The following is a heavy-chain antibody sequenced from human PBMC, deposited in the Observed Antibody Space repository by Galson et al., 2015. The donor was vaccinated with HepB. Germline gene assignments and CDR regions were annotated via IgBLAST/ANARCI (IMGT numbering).Heavy chain of an antibody. V-gene: IGHV3-11*06. CDR3: ARDRRGRLFPFPPMDV. CDR2: ISSSSSYT. J-gene: IGHJ6*02. Sequence: SLRLSCAASGFTFSDYYMSWIRQAPGKGLEWVSYISSSSSYTNYADSVKGRFTISRDNAKNSLYLQMDSLRAEDTAVYYCARDRRGRLFPFPPMDVWGQGTTVTVSS. D-gene: IGHD2-21*01. CDR1: GFTFSDYY.